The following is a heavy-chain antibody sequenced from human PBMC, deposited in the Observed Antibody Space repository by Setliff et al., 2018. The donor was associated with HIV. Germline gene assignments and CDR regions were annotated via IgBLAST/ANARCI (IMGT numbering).Heavy chain of an antibody. J-gene: IGHJ6*03. CDR3: ARGSPGYRNFYYYMDV. Sequence: SETLSLTCAVSGGSISSSYWWSWVRQPPGKGLEWIGEITHSGSTNYNPSLKSRVTISVDTANNQFSLRLTSVTAADTAVYYCARGSPGYRNFYYYMDVWDKGTTVTVSS. CDR2: ITHSGST. V-gene: IGHV4-4*02. D-gene: IGHD6-13*01. CDR1: GGSISSSYW.